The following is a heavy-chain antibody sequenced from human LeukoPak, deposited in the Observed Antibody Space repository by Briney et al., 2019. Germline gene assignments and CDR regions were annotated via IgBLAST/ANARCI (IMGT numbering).Heavy chain of an antibody. CDR3: AKTPVGMVTLDY. D-gene: IGHD5-24*01. V-gene: IGHV1-69*06. CDR1: GGTFSSYG. Sequence: VASVKVSCKASGGTFSSYGISWVRQAPGQGLEWMGGIIPIFGTANYAQRFQGRVTITADKSTSTAYMELSSLRSEDTAVYYCAKTPVGMVTLDYWGQGTLVTVSS. CDR2: IIPIFGTA. J-gene: IGHJ4*02.